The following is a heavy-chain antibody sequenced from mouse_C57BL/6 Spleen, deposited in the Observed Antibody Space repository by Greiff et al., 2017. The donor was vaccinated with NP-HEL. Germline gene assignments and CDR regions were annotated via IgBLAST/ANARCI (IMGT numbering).Heavy chain of an antibody. V-gene: IGHV5-4*01. CDR1: GFTFSSYA. CDR3: ARDHSLRTWCDY. Sequence: EVKLVESGGGLVKPGGSLKLSCAASGFTFSSYAMSWVRQTPEKRLAWVATISDGGSYTYYPDNVKGRFPMSRDNAKNNLYLQMSHMKSEDTAMYYCARDHSLRTWCDYWGQGTLVTGSA. D-gene: IGHD2-12*01. J-gene: IGHJ3*01. CDR2: ISDGGSYT.